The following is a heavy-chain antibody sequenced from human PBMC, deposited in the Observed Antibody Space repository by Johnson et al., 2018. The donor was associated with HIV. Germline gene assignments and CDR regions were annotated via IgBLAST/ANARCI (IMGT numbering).Heavy chain of an antibody. V-gene: IGHV3-20*04. CDR3: VRASGYRSDGENSRVDGFEI. D-gene: IGHD6-19*01. CDR2: INWHGGWI. Sequence: VQLVESGGGVVRPGGSLRLSCAASGFRFEDYGMHWVRQVPGKGLEWVSGINWHGGWIDYVDSVKGRFTLSGDNAKKSLYLQMKTLRAEDTALCYCVRASGYRSDGENSRVDGFEIWGQGTVVTVSS. CDR1: GFRFEDYG. J-gene: IGHJ3*02.